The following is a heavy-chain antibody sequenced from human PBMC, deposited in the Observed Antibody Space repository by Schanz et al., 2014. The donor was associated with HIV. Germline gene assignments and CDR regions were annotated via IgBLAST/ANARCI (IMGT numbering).Heavy chain of an antibody. CDR1: GGSISGPSNY. D-gene: IGHD1-7*01. Sequence: QLHLQESGPGLVKPSETLSLNCTAAGGSISGPSNYWDWIRQSPGGGLGWVGSISYTGRAHYNSSLASRVTMSVDTSKNQFSLRLTSVIATDTAVYYCARRTDNWDYRPYYGMDVWGRGTTVIVSS. V-gene: IGHV4-39*01. J-gene: IGHJ6*02. CDR2: ISYTGRA. CDR3: ARRTDNWDYRPYYGMDV.